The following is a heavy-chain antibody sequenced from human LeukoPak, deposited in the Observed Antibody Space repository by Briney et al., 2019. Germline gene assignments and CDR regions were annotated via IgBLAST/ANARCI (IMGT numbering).Heavy chain of an antibody. CDR3: AKDSFGSGSGWYQRSGYFDY. V-gene: IGHV3-30*02. CDR1: GFTFSSYE. J-gene: IGHJ4*02. CDR2: IRYDGSNK. Sequence: PGGSLRLSCAASGFTFSSYEMNWVRQAPGKGLEWVAFIRYDGSNKYYADSVKGRFTISRDNSKNTLYLQMNSLRAEDTAVYYCAKDSFGSGSGWYQRSGYFDYWGQGTLVTVSS. D-gene: IGHD6-19*01.